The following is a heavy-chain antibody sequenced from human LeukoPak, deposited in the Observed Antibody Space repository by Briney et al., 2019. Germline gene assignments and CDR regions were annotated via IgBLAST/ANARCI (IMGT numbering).Heavy chain of an antibody. CDR1: GGSFSGYY. CDR2: INHSGST. J-gene: IGHJ4*02. CDR3: ARGRGYSYGYRKFSSYYFDY. Sequence: SETLFLTCAVYGGSFSGYYWSWIRQPPGKGLEWIGEINHSGSTNYNPSLKSRVTISVDTSKNQFSLKLSSVTAADTAVYYCARGRGYSYGYRKFSSYYFDYWGQGTLVTVSS. V-gene: IGHV4-34*01. D-gene: IGHD5-18*01.